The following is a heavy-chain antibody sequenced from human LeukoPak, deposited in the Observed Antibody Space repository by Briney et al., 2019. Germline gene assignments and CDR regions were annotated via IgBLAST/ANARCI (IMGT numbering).Heavy chain of an antibody. J-gene: IGHJ4*02. Sequence: QAGGSLRLSCAASGFTFSSYGMHWVRQAPGKGLEWVAFIRYDGSNKYYADSVKGRFTISRDNSKNTLYLQMNSLRAEDTAVYYCAKGDQWLSDIFDGWRQGTLVTVSS. D-gene: IGHD5-12*01. CDR2: IRYDGSNK. CDR3: AKGDQWLSDIFDG. V-gene: IGHV3-30*02. CDR1: GFTFSSYG.